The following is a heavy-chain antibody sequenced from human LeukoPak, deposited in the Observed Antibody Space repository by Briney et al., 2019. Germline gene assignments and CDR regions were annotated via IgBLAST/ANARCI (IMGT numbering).Heavy chain of an antibody. J-gene: IGHJ4*02. CDR2: ISPNNGNT. CDR1: GYAFTSYG. D-gene: IGHD6-19*01. V-gene: IGHV1-18*01. Sequence: GASVKVSCKASGYAFTSYGITWVRQAPGQGLEWMGWISPNNGNTNYAQNLQGRVTMTTDTSSNTAYMELRSLRSDDTAVYYCARGGGGWYSDYWGQGTLVTVSS. CDR3: ARGGGGWYSDY.